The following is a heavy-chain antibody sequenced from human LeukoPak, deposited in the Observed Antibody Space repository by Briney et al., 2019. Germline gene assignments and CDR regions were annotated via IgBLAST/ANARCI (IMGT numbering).Heavy chain of an antibody. V-gene: IGHV4-34*01. Sequence: KPSETLSLTCAVYGGSFSGYYWSWIRQPPGKGLEWIGEINHSGSTNYNPSLKSRVTISVDTSKNQFSLKLSSVTVADTAVYYCARFRGGAFWFDPWGQGTLVTVSS. CDR1: GGSFSGYY. J-gene: IGHJ5*02. D-gene: IGHD2-15*01. CDR3: ARFRGGAFWFDP. CDR2: INHSGST.